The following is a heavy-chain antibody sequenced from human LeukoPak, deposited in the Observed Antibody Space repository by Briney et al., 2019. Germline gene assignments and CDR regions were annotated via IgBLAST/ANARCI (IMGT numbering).Heavy chain of an antibody. D-gene: IGHD3-3*01. J-gene: IGHJ5*01. CDR1: GDSINSYY. Sequence: SETLSLTCTVSGDSINSYYWNWIRQPAGKGLEWIGRIFTSGSTNYNPSLKSRVTISVDLSGNQFSPNITSVTAADTAVYFCAREIRPIFGAAPSNAGFDSWGQGALVTVSS. CDR3: AREIRPIFGAAPSNAGFDS. CDR2: IFTSGST. V-gene: IGHV4-4*07.